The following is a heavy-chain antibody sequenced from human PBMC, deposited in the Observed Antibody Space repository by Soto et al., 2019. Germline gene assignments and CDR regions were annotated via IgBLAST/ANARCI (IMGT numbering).Heavy chain of an antibody. CDR3: ARHPERIAEIGWFDP. Sequence: PGGSLRLSCAASGFTFSKAWMSWVRQAPGEGLVWVSRINSDGSSTSYADSVKGRFTISRDNAKNTLYLQMNSLRVEDTAVYYCARHPERIAEIGWFDPWGQGTLVTVSS. D-gene: IGHD6-13*01. CDR1: GFTFSKAW. V-gene: IGHV3-74*01. CDR2: INSDGSST. J-gene: IGHJ5*02.